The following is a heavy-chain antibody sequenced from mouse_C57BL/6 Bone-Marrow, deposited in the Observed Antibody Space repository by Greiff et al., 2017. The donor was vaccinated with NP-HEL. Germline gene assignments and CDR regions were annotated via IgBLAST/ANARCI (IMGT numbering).Heavy chain of an antibody. D-gene: IGHD2-3*01. J-gene: IGHJ4*01. CDR3: ARRGWLLRYAMDY. Sequence: DVMLVESGGGLVKPGGSLKLSCAASGFTFSSYAMSWVRQTPEKRLEWVATISDGGSYTYYPDNVKGRFTISRDNAKNNLYLQMSHLKSEDTAMYYCARRGWLLRYAMDYWGQGTSVTVSS. V-gene: IGHV5-4*03. CDR1: GFTFSSYA. CDR2: ISDGGSYT.